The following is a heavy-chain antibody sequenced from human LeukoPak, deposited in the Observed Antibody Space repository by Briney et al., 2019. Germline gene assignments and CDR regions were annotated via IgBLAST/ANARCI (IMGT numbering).Heavy chain of an antibody. CDR2: MSYDGTHK. CDR3: AKDFGYGDCFDY. D-gene: IGHD4/OR15-4a*01. Sequence: GGSLRLSCAASGFTFSNYGLHWVRQAPGKGLEWVAFMSYDGTHKYYSDSVRGRFTISRDNSKNTLLLQMNSLRSEDTAVYFCAKDFGYGDCFDYWGRGTLVTVSS. CDR1: GFTFSNYG. V-gene: IGHV3-30*18. J-gene: IGHJ4*02.